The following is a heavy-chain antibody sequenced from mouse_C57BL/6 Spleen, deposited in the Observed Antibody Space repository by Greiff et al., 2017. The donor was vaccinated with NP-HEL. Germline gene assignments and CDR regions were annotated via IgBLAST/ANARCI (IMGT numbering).Heavy chain of an antibody. J-gene: IGHJ1*03. V-gene: IGHV7-3*01. CDR1: GFTFTDYY. CDR2: IRNKANGYTT. CDR3: ARYEGLRRMWYFDV. Sequence: EVKVVESGGGLVQPGGSLSLSCAASGFTFTDYYMSWVRQPPGKALEWLGFIRNKANGYTTEYSASVKGRFTISRDNSQSILYLQMNALRAEDSATYYCARYEGLRRMWYFDVWGTGTTVTVSS. D-gene: IGHD2-2*01.